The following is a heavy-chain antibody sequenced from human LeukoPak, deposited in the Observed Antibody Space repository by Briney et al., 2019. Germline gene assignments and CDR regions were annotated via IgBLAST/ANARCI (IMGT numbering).Heavy chain of an antibody. CDR3: ARSATDFDY. V-gene: IGHV3-21*01. CDR2: ISSSSSYI. CDR1: GFTVSSNY. Sequence: PGGSLRLSCAASGFTVSSNYMSWVRQAPGKGLEWVSSISSSSSYIYYADSVKGRFTISRDNAKNSLYLQMNSLRAEDTAVYYCARSATDFDYWGQGTLVTVSS. D-gene: IGHD2-15*01. J-gene: IGHJ4*02.